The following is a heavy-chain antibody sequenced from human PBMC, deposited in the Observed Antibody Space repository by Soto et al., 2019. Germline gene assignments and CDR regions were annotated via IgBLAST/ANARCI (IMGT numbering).Heavy chain of an antibody. J-gene: IGHJ6*02. CDR3: ARRSHLARWYYYYGMDV. CDR1: GYSFTSYW. V-gene: IGHV5-10-1*01. Sequence: GESLKISCKVSGYSFTSYWISWVRQMPGKGLEWMGRIDPSDSYTNYSPSFQGHVTISADKSISTAYLQWSSLKASDTAMYYCARRSHLARWYYYYGMDVWGQGTTVTVSS. CDR2: IDPSDSYT.